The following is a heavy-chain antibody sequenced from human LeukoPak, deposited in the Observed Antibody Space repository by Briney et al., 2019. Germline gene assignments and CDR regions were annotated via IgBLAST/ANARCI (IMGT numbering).Heavy chain of an antibody. J-gene: IGHJ4*02. CDR3: ARLTYYYDSSGYYQYYFDY. D-gene: IGHD3-22*01. CDR2: IYYSGST. V-gene: IGHV4-59*08. Sequence: SETLSLTCTVSGGSISSYYWSWIRQPPGKGLEWIGYIYYSGSTNYNPSLKSRVTISVDTSKNQFSLKLSSVTATDTAVYYCARLTYYYDSSGYYQYYFDYWGQGTLVTVSS. CDR1: GGSISSYY.